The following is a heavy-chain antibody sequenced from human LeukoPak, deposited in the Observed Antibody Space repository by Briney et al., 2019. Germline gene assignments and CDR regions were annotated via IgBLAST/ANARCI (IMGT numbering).Heavy chain of an antibody. CDR1: TFSNYA. CDR3: AKGPRHYYDSSGYQYYFDY. V-gene: IGHV3-23*01. J-gene: IGHJ4*02. D-gene: IGHD3-22*01. CDR2: ISGSGGST. Sequence: GGSLRLSCAFTFSNYAMSWVRQAPGKGLEWVSAISGSGGSTYYADSVKGRFTISRDNSKNTLYLQMNSLRAEDTAVYYCAKGPRHYYDSSGYQYYFDYWGQGTLVTVSS.